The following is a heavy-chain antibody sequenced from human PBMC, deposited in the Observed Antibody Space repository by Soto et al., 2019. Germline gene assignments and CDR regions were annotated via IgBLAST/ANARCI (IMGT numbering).Heavy chain of an antibody. D-gene: IGHD3-10*01. CDR1: GFTFSSYA. Sequence: EVQLLESGGGLVQPGGSLRLSCAASGFTFSSYAMSWVRQAPGKGLEWVSAISGSGGSTYYADSVKGWFTISRDNSKNTLYLQMNSLRAEDTAVYYCAKDLWFYGSGRPGRAFDIWGQGTMVTVSS. V-gene: IGHV3-23*01. J-gene: IGHJ3*02. CDR2: ISGSGGST. CDR3: AKDLWFYGSGRPGRAFDI.